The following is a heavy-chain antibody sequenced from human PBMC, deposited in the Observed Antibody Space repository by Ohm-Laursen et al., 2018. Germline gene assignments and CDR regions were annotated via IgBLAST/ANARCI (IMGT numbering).Heavy chain of an antibody. J-gene: IGHJ4*02. CDR3: ARGQPIDF. CDR2: INTGGGST. CDR1: GYTFTTYY. Sequence: ASVKVSCKASGYTFTTYYMHWVRQAPGQGLEWMGIINTGGGSTSHAQKFQGRLTMTRDTSTSTVYMELSSLRSEDTAMYYCARGQPIDFWGQGTLVTVSS. V-gene: IGHV1-46*01.